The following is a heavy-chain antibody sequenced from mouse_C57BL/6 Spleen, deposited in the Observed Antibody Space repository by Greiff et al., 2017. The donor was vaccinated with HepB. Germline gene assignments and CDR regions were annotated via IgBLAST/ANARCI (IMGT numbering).Heavy chain of an antibody. V-gene: IGHV1-64*01. CDR1: GYTFTSYW. CDR2: IHPNSGST. Sequence: VQLQQPGAELVKPGASVKLSCKASGYTFTSYWMHWVKQRPGQGLEWIGMIHPNSGSTNYNEKFKSKATLTVDKSSSTAYMQLSSLTSEDSAVYYCARGLDYYGSSYWYFDVWGTGTTVTVSS. CDR3: ARGLDYYGSSYWYFDV. D-gene: IGHD1-1*01. J-gene: IGHJ1*03.